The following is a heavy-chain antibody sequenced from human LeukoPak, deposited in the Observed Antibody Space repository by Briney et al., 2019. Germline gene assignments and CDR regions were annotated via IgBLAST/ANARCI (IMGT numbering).Heavy chain of an antibody. CDR2: INHSGST. J-gene: IGHJ4*02. V-gene: IGHV4-39*07. CDR3: ARLIRRSWYRTWVFDY. D-gene: IGHD6-13*01. CDR1: GGSISGNSYC. Sequence: SETLSLTCSVSGGSISGNSYCWSWIRQPPGKGLEWIGEINHSGSTNYNPSLKSRVTISVDTSKNQFSLKLSSVTAADTAVYYCARLIRRSWYRTWVFDYWGQGTLVTVSS.